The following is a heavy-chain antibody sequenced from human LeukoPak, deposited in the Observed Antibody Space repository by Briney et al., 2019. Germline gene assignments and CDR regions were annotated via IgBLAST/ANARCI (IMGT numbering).Heavy chain of an antibody. D-gene: IGHD3-3*01. CDR1: GGSISSGSYY. CDR2: IHTSGST. J-gene: IGHJ5*02. Sequence: SETLSLTCTVSGGSISSGSYYWTWIRQPAGKGLEWIGRIHTSGSTGYSPSLKSRVTISLDTSKNQFSLRLSSVTAADTAVYYSTRAAKMRFLEWFPFDPWGQGTLVTVSS. V-gene: IGHV4-61*02. CDR3: TRAAKMRFLEWFPFDP.